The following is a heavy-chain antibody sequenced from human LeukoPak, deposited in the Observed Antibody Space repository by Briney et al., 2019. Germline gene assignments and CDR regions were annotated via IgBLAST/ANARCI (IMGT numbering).Heavy chain of an antibody. CDR3: AKERGMTTSNYFDY. V-gene: IGHV4-30-4*01. CDR1: GGSISSGDYY. D-gene: IGHD4-17*01. Sequence: SQTLSLTCTVSGGSISSGDYYWSWIRQPPGKGLEWIGYIYYSGSTYYNPSLKSRVAMSLDTSKNQLSLNLSSVTAADTAMYYCAKERGMTTSNYFDYWGQGTPVTVSS. J-gene: IGHJ4*02. CDR2: IYYSGST.